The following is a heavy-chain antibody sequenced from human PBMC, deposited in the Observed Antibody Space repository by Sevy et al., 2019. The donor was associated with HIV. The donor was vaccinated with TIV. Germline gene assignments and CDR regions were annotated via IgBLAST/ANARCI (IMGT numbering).Heavy chain of an antibody. V-gene: IGHV3-30-3*01. Sequence: TLKISCAASGFTFGSYTLHWVRQAPGKGLEWVALISQTYDGSKKYYIDSVQGRFTISRDNSKNTLYLQMDSLRPEDTAVYYCARDNSGYFFFDYWGQGTLVTVSS. J-gene: IGHJ4*02. D-gene: IGHD3-22*01. CDR3: ARDNSGYFFFDY. CDR2: ISQTYDGSKK. CDR1: GFTFGSYT.